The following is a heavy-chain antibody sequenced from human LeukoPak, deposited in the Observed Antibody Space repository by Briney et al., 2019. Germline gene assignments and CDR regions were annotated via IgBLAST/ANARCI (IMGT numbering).Heavy chain of an antibody. D-gene: IGHD3-10*01. V-gene: IGHV4-34*01. J-gene: IGHJ4*02. CDR1: GGSFSGYY. CDR3: ARGVFYYGSGSYEDY. Sequence: PSETLSLTCAVYGGSFSGYYWSWIRQPPGKGLEWIGEINHSGSTNYNPSLKSRVTILVDTSKNQFSLKLSSVTAADTAVYYCARGVFYYGSGSYEDYWGQGTLVTVSS. CDR2: INHSGST.